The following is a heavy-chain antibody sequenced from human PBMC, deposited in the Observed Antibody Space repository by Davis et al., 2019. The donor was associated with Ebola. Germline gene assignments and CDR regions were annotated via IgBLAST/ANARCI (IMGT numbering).Heavy chain of an antibody. CDR1: GFTFSNSA. D-gene: IGHD1-14*01. J-gene: IGHJ4*01. V-gene: IGHV1-58*02. Sequence: SVKVSCKASGFTFSNSAMQWVRHARGQRPEWIGSIVVGNVNTNSAQKFQGRVTITRDMSTSTSYLDLSNLRSEDTAVYYCAASAGTVGKFDYWGKGTLVTVSS. CDR2: IVVGNVNT. CDR3: AASAGTVGKFDY.